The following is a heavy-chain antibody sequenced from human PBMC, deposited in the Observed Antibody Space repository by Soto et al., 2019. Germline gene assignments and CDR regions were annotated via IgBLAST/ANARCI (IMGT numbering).Heavy chain of an antibody. V-gene: IGHV4-59*01. CDR1: GGSISSYY. Sequence: SETLSLTCTVSGGSISSYYWSWIRQPPGKGLEWIGYIYYSGSTNYNPSLKSRVTISVDTSKNQFSLKLSSVTTADTAVYYCARGPYSGSYSPGFDPWGQGTLVTVSS. CDR2: IYYSGST. J-gene: IGHJ5*02. D-gene: IGHD1-26*01. CDR3: ARGPYSGSYSPGFDP.